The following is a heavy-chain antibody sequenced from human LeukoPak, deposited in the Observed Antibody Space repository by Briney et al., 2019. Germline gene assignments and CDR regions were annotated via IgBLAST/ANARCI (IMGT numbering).Heavy chain of an antibody. J-gene: IGHJ4*02. CDR1: GGSINNYY. V-gene: IGHV4-59*01. CDR3: ARDFFGDFDH. CDR2: IQYGGRT. Sequence: SEPLSLTCTVSGGSINNYYWSWLRQAPGKGREWIGYIQYGGRTYYSPSLKSRVTISMDLSKIQFSLKMSSVTAADTAVYYCARDFFGDFDHWGQGILVTVSS. D-gene: IGHD2/OR15-2a*01.